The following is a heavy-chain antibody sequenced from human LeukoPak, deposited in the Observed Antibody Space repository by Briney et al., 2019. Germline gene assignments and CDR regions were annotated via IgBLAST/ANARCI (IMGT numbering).Heavy chain of an antibody. Sequence: PSETLSLTYTVSGGSISSYYWSWIRQPPGKGLEWIGYIYYSGSTNYNPSLKSRVTISVDTSKNQFSLKLSSVTAADTAVYYCAREKHDSLYYYYYYMDVWGKGTTVTVSS. D-gene: IGHD2-15*01. V-gene: IGHV4-59*01. CDR3: AREKHDSLYYYYYYMDV. CDR1: GGSISSYY. J-gene: IGHJ6*03. CDR2: IYYSGST.